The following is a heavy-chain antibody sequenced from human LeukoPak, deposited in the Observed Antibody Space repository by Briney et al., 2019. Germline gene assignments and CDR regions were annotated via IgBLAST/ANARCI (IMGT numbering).Heavy chain of an antibody. CDR2: INQDGSDK. CDR1: GFSLSNYW. Sequence: GGSLRLSCAASGFSLSNYWMSWVRQAPGKGLEWVANINQDGSDKYYVDSVMGRFTISKDNAKNSVYLQMNSLRPEDTAIYYCAWYGVTYGLDVWGQGTTVTVSS. V-gene: IGHV3-7*01. D-gene: IGHD3-10*01. CDR3: AWYGVTYGLDV. J-gene: IGHJ6*02.